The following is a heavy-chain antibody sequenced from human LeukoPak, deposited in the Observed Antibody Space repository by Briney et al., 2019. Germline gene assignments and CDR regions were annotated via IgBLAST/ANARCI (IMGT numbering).Heavy chain of an antibody. CDR1: GGSISSGGYY. CDR3: ARYVRAVAVPYYFDY. J-gene: IGHJ4*02. Sequence: SETLSLTCTVSGGSISSGGYYWSWIRQHPGKGLEWIGYIYYSGSTYYNPSLKSRVTISVDTSKNQFSLKLSSVTAADTAVYYCARYVRAVAVPYYFDYWGQGTLVTVSS. D-gene: IGHD6-19*01. CDR2: IYYSGST. V-gene: IGHV4-31*03.